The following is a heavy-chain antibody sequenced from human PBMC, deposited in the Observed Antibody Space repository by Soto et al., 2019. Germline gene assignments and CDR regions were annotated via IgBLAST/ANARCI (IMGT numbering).Heavy chain of an antibody. CDR2: INPYSDGT. Sequence: VKVSCKACGYHITVNAMGWVRQAPGQVLGWMGWINPYSDGTNYAQKFQGRVSMTTDTSTTTAYMELRSLRSDDTAVDYCAIVVPGAEAWFGPWGQGTLVTGSA. CDR1: GYHITVNA. V-gene: IGHV1-18*04. CDR3: AIVVPGAEAWFGP. D-gene: IGHD2-2*01. J-gene: IGHJ5*02.